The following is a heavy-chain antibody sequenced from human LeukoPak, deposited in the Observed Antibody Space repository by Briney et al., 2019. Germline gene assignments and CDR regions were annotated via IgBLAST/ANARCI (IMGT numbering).Heavy chain of an antibody. CDR3: AKDLCLEDGCDYFDY. V-gene: IGHV3-30*18. CDR2: ISYDRSNK. D-gene: IGHD5-24*01. CDR1: GFTFSSYG. J-gene: IGHJ4*02. Sequence: GGSLRLSCAASGFTFSSYGMRWVRQAPGKGLEWVAGISYDRSNKYYADSVKGRFTISRDNSKNTLSLQMNSLRAEDTAVYYCAKDLCLEDGCDYFDYWGQGTLVTVSS.